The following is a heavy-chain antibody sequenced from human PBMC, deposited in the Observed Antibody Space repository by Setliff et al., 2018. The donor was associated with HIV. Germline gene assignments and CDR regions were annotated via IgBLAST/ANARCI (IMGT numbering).Heavy chain of an antibody. CDR2: SSVDSDNT. CDR1: GYTFTSYD. CDR3: ARDKEGYTMGWYND. J-gene: IGHJ4*02. V-gene: IGHV1-18*01. D-gene: IGHD1-1*01. Sequence: ASVKVSCKASGYTFTSYDVNWVRQAPGQGLEWMGRSSVDSDNTNYAQKFQGRVTMTTDTSTSTAYMEMSSLRYEDTAVYYCARDKEGYTMGWYNDWGQGTLVTVSS.